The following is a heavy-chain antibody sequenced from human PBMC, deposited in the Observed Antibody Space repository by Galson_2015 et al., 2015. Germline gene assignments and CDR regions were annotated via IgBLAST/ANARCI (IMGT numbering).Heavy chain of an antibody. CDR1: GGTFSIFA. Sequence: SVKVSCKASGGTFSIFAISWVRQAPGQRLEWMGGLLPIYGTPNYAQKFLGRVTITADESTSTAYMELSSLTSEDMAVFYCATSNADVYCSGGSCYLDSWGQGTLVTVSS. J-gene: IGHJ4*02. CDR3: ATSNADVYCSGGSCYLDS. V-gene: IGHV1-69*13. D-gene: IGHD2-15*01. CDR2: LLPIYGTP.